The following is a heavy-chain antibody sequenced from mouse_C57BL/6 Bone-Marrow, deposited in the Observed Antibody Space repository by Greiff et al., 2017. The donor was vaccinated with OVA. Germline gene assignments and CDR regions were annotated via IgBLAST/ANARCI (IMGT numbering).Heavy chain of an antibody. Sequence: QVQLQQPGAELVKPGASVKMSCKASGYTFTSYWITWVKHRPGQGLEWLGDIYPGSGSTNYNEKFKSKATLTVDTSSSTAYMQLSSLTSEDSAVYYCARARLRLDYWGQGTTRTVSS. CDR2: IYPGSGST. CDR1: GYTFTSYW. CDR3: ARARLRLDY. J-gene: IGHJ2*01. D-gene: IGHD2-4*01. V-gene: IGHV1-55*01.